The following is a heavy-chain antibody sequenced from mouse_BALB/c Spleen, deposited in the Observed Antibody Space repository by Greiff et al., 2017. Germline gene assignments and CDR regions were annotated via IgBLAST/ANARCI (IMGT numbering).Heavy chain of an antibody. J-gene: IGHJ2*01. CDR3: ARHRGYYGSSFDY. CDR1: GFAFSSYD. D-gene: IGHD1-1*01. V-gene: IGHV5-12-1*01. CDR2: ISSGGGST. Sequence: EVQGVESGGGLVKPGGSLKLSCAASGFAFSSYDMSWVRQTPEKRLEWVAYISSGGGSTYYPDTVKGRFTISRDNAKNTLYLQMSSLKSEDTAMYYCARHRGYYGSSFDYWGQGTTLSLL.